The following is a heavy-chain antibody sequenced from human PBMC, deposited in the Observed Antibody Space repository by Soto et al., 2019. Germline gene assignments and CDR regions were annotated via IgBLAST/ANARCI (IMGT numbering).Heavy chain of an antibody. Sequence: QMQLQESGPGLVKPSGTLSLTCGVSGGSISSSKWWTWVRQPPGKGPEWIGEIYHSGSTNYNPSLTSLVTISLDKSNNQFSLTLTSVTAADTAVYYCASQEYSRSTDASFLVNGYFDLWGRGLLVTVSS. CDR1: GGSISSSKW. CDR2: IYHSGST. J-gene: IGHJ2*01. V-gene: IGHV4-4*02. CDR3: ASQEYSRSTDASFLVNGYFDL. D-gene: IGHD6-6*01.